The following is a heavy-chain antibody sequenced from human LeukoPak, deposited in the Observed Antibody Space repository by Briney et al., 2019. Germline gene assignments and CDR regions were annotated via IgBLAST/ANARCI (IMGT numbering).Heavy chain of an antibody. CDR2: IIPIFGTA. V-gene: IGHV1-69*13. D-gene: IGHD6-13*01. CDR3: ARGGAAAGTKSGYFDY. CDR1: GGTFSSYA. Sequence: GASVKVSFTASGGTFSSYAISWVRQAPGQGLGWMGGIIPIFGTANYAQKFQGRVTITADESTSTAYMELSSLRSEDTAVYYCARGGAAAGTKSGYFDYWGQGTLVTVSS. J-gene: IGHJ4*02.